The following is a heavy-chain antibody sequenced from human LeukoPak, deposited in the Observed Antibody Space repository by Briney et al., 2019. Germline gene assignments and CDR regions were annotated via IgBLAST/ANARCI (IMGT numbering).Heavy chain of an antibody. Sequence: ASVKVSCKTSGYTFTSCGISWVRQAPGQGLEWMGWISPYSGNTNYVQKLQGRVTMTTDTSTSTAYMELRSLRSDDTAVYYCARDLDGSGSYYTDYWGQGTLVTVFS. D-gene: IGHD3-10*01. CDR2: ISPYSGNT. J-gene: IGHJ4*02. V-gene: IGHV1-18*01. CDR3: ARDLDGSGSYYTDY. CDR1: GYTFTSCG.